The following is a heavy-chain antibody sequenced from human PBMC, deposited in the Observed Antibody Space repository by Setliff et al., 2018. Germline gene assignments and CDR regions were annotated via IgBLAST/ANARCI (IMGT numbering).Heavy chain of an antibody. CDR3: ARDVFPYHYEGAFDI. V-gene: IGHV1-46*01. CDR2: INPRSGRT. Sequence: ASVKVSCKASGYTFTSHYMHWVRQAPGLGLEWMGKINPRSGRTSYAQKFKGRVTMTRDTSTSTVYMDMSRLRSEDTAVYYCARDVFPYHYEGAFDIWGQGTMVTVSS. D-gene: IGHD3-22*01. CDR1: GYTFTSHY. J-gene: IGHJ3*02.